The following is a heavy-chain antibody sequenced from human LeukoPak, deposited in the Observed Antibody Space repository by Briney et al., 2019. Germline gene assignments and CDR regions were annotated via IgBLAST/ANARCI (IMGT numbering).Heavy chain of an antibody. CDR2: IYNSGGT. J-gene: IGHJ4*02. Sequence: SETLSLTCTVSGGSITSSFYWSWIRQSPGKGLEWIGYIYNSGGTKYNPSLKSRLTISVDTSKNQFSLNLSSVTAAGTAVYYCARASVLLSADYWGQGTLVTVSS. CDR3: ARASVLLSADY. CDR1: GGSITSSFY. D-gene: IGHD3-16*01. V-gene: IGHV4-59*01.